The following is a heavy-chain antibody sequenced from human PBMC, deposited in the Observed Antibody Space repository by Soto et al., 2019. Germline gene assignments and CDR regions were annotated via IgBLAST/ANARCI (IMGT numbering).Heavy chain of an antibody. CDR2: IIPILGIA. D-gene: IGHD5-12*01. CDR1: GGTFSSYT. Sequence: QVQLVQSGAEVKKPGSSVKVSCKASGGTFSSYTISWVRQAPGQGLEWMGRIIPILGIANYAQKFQGRVTITADKSTSTAYMELSSLRSEDTAVYYCARGNDGYDYGGVSNYWGQGTLVTVSS. V-gene: IGHV1-69*02. CDR3: ARGNDGYDYGGVSNY. J-gene: IGHJ4*02.